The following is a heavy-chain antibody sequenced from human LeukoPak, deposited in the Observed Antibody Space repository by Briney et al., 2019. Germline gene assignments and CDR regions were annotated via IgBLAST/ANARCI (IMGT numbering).Heavy chain of an antibody. CDR1: GDSISRSNYY. J-gene: IGHJ6*02. V-gene: IGHV4-39*01. CDR2: LLYRGST. CDR3: ARLNSYGHYVFRNYYSGMDV. Sequence: SETLSLTCTVSGDSISRSNYYGGWIRQPPGKGLEWIGSLLYRGSTYFNPSLRSRLPIPVAPSKNQFSLKLNSVTAADTAVYYCARLNSYGHYVFRNYYSGMDVWGQGTTVTVSS. D-gene: IGHD4-17*01.